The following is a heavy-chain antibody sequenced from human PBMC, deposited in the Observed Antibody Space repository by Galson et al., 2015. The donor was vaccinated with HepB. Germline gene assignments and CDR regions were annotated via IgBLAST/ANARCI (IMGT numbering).Heavy chain of an antibody. Sequence: SLRLSCAASGFTFSSYGMHWVRQAPGKGLEWVAVIWYDGSNKYYADSVKGRFTISRDNSKNTLYLQMNSLRAEDTAVYYCARDRDSYGSLGYWGLGTLVTVSS. CDR2: IWYDGSNK. J-gene: IGHJ4*02. CDR1: GFTFSSYG. V-gene: IGHV3-33*08. D-gene: IGHD5-18*01. CDR3: ARDRDSYGSLGY.